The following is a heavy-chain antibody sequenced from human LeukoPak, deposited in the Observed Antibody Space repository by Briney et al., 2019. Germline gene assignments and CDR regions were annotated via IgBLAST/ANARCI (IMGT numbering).Heavy chain of an antibody. D-gene: IGHD5-12*01. CDR3: ARDLLKVATDY. CDR2: IWYDVINK. J-gene: IGHJ4*02. CDR1: EFTFSNYG. Sequence: GGSLRLSCAASEFTFSNYGMHWVRQAPGKGLEWVAAIWYDVINKNYADSVKGRFTISRDNSKNTLYLQMNSLRAEDTAVYYCARDLLKVATDYWGQGTLVTVSS. V-gene: IGHV3-33*01.